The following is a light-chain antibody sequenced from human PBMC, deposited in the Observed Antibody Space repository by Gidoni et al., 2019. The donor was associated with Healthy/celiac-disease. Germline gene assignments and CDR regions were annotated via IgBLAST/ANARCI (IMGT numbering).Light chain of an antibody. V-gene: IGKV1-39*01. CDR3: QQSYSTHT. Sequence: DIQMTQSPSSLSASVGDRVTITCRASQSISSYLNWYQQKPGKAPKLLIHAASSLQSGVPSRFSDSGSGTDFTLTISSLQPEDFATYYCQQSYSTHTFGQGTKLEIK. CDR1: QSISSY. J-gene: IGKJ2*01. CDR2: AAS.